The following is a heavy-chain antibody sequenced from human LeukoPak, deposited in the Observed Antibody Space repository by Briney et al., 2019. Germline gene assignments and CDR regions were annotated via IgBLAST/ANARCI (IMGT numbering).Heavy chain of an antibody. Sequence: GGSLRLSCTASGFTFGDYAMSWFRQAPGKGLEWVGFIRSKAYGGTTEYAASVQGRFTISRDDSKSIAYLLMNSLKTEDTAVYYCTRGGSSPSYYYYYMDVWGKGTTVTVSS. V-gene: IGHV3-49*03. CDR2: IRSKAYGGTT. CDR1: GFTFGDYA. CDR3: TRGGSSPSYYYYYMDV. D-gene: IGHD6-13*01. J-gene: IGHJ6*03.